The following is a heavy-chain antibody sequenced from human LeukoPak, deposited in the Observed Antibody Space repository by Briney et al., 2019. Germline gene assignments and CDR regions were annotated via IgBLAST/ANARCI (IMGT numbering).Heavy chain of an antibody. D-gene: IGHD3-9*01. CDR1: GGSISSSSYY. J-gene: IGHJ4*02. CDR3: ARLAGIRYFDWFFDY. CDR2: IYYSGST. V-gene: IGHV4-39*01. Sequence: SETLSLTCTVSGGSISSSSYYWGWICQPPGKGLEWIGSIYYSGSTYYNPSLKSRVTISVDTSKNQFSLKLSSVTAADTAVYYCARLAGIRYFDWFFDYWGQGTLVTVSS.